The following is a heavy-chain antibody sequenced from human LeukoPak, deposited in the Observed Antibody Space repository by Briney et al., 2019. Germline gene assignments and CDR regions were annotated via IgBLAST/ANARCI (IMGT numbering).Heavy chain of an antibody. V-gene: IGHV1-8*03. CDR2: MNPNSGNT. CDR3: ARGQLYGSGSYYRPYYYYYMDV. Sequence: ASVKVSCKASGYTFTSYGINWVRQATGQGLEWMGWMNPNSGNTGYAQKFQGRVTITRNTSISTAYMELSSLRSEDTAVYYCARGQLYGSGSYYRPYYYYYMDVWGKGTTVTVSS. D-gene: IGHD3-10*01. J-gene: IGHJ6*03. CDR1: GYTFTSYG.